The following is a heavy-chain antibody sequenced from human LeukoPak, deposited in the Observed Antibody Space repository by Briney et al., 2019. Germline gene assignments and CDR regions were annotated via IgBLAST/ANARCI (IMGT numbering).Heavy chain of an antibody. V-gene: IGHV1-69*05. CDR1: GGTFSSYA. Sequence: ASVKVSCKASGGTFSSYAISWERQAPGQGLGWMGGIIPIFGTANYAQKFQGRVTITTDESTSTAYMELSSLRSEDTAVYYCARATVPAAATDYYYYYYMDVWGKGTTVTVSS. CDR2: IIPIFGTA. D-gene: IGHD2-2*01. J-gene: IGHJ6*03. CDR3: ARATVPAAATDYYYYYYMDV.